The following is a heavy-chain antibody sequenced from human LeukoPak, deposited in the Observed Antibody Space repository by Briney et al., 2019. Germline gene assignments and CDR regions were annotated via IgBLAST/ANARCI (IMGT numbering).Heavy chain of an antibody. V-gene: IGHV4-59*01. J-gene: IGHJ6*03. CDR1: GGSLNDYF. CDR2: IYYRGDT. CDR3: ARGRLFYYMDV. Sequence: SETLSLTCTVPGGSLNDYFWDWIRQAPGKGLEWIGNIYYRGDTNYNPSLKGRLTVSLDTSKNHFSLKLTSVTAADTAVYYCARGRLFYYMDVWGEGTTVTVSS. D-gene: IGHD2/OR15-2a*01.